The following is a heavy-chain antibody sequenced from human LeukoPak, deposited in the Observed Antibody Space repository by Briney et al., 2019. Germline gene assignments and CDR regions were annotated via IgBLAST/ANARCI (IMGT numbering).Heavy chain of an antibody. CDR2: ISTYNGNT. Sequence: ASVKVSCKASGYTFTKYGITWVRQAPGQGLEWMGWISTYNGNTNYAQKLQGRVTMTTDKSTSTAYMELSSLRSEDTAVYYCARIKLTGDHYYYYGMDVWGQGTTVTVSS. CDR1: GYTFTKYG. CDR3: ARIKLTGDHYYYYGMDV. J-gene: IGHJ6*02. D-gene: IGHD7-27*01. V-gene: IGHV1-18*01.